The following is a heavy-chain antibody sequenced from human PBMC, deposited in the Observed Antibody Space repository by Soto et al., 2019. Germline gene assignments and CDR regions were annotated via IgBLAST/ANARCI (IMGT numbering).Heavy chain of an antibody. V-gene: IGHV4-30-4*01. CDR1: GDSISNLDYF. D-gene: IGHD2-15*01. CDR3: ARGWYCLAGRCFPKGFDS. Sequence: PSETLSLTCSVSGDSISNLDYFWAWIRQPPGQALEYIGYIYKSATTYYNPSFESRVAISVDTSKSQFSLNVTSVTAADTAVYFCARGWYCLAGRCFPKGFDSWGQGALVTVYS. CDR2: IYKSATT. J-gene: IGHJ5*01.